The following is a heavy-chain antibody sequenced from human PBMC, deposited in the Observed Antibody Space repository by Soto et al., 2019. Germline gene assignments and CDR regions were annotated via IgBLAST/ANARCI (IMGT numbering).Heavy chain of an antibody. J-gene: IGHJ3*02. CDR3: ARDRKITIFGVVTTPGAFDI. V-gene: IGHV4-61*01. CDR1: GGSVSSGSYY. D-gene: IGHD3-3*01. Sequence: PSETLSLTCTVSGGSVSSGSYYMSWIRQSPGKGLEWIGYIYYRGSTNYNPSLKSRVTISVDTSKNQFSLKLSSVTAADTAVYYCARDRKITIFGVVTTPGAFDIWGQGTMVTVS. CDR2: IYYRGST.